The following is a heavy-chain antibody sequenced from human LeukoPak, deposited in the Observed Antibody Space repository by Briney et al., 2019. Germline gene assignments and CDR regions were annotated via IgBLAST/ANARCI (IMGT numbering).Heavy chain of an antibody. Sequence: ASVKVSCKASGGTFSSYAISWVRQAPGKGLEWVSAISGSGGSTYYADSVKGRFTISRDNSKNTLYLQMNSLRAEDTAVYYCFTFVIPVAFDIWGQGTMVTVSS. J-gene: IGHJ3*02. V-gene: IGHV3-23*01. D-gene: IGHD2/OR15-2a*01. CDR2: ISGSGGST. CDR1: GGTFSSYA. CDR3: FTFVIPVAFDI.